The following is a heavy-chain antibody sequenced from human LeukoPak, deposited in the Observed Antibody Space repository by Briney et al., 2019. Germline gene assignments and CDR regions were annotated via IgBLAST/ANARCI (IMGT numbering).Heavy chain of an antibody. V-gene: IGHV1-2*02. CDR2: INPYCGGT. J-gene: IGHJ4*02. D-gene: IGHD2-2*01. Sequence: ASVKVSCKASVYTFTGYYMHWVRQAPGQGLEWMGWINPYCGGTNYAQKFQGRVTMTRDTSISTAYMELSRLRSDDTAVYYSARDLSYCSSTSCSYFDYWGQGTLVTVSS. CDR1: VYTFTGYY. CDR3: ARDLSYCSSTSCSYFDY.